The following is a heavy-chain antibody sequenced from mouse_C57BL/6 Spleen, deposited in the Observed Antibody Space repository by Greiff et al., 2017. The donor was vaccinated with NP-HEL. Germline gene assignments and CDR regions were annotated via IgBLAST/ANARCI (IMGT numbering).Heavy chain of an antibody. Sequence: QVQLQQSGAELARPGASVKLSCKASGYTFTSYGISWVKQRPGQGLEWIGEIYPRSGNTYYNEKFKGQAKLTADKSSHTAYMEIRSLTSEDSAVYFCATLYDGYLYYFDYWGQGTTLTVSS. V-gene: IGHV1-81*01. CDR2: IYPRSGNT. CDR1: GYTFTSYG. CDR3: ATLYDGYLYYFDY. D-gene: IGHD2-3*01. J-gene: IGHJ2*01.